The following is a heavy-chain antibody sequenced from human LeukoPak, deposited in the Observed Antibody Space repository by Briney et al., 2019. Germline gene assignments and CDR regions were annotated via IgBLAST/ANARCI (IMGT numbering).Heavy chain of an antibody. CDR3: ARDLVPATMNPPLFDY. CDR1: GGTFSSYA. Sequence: SVKVSCKASGGTFSSYAISWVRQAPGQGLEWMGGIIPIFGTANYAQKFQGRVTITADESTSTAYMELSSLRSEDTAVYYCARDLVPATMNPPLFDYWGQGTLVTVSS. V-gene: IGHV1-69*13. D-gene: IGHD2-2*01. CDR2: IIPIFGTA. J-gene: IGHJ4*02.